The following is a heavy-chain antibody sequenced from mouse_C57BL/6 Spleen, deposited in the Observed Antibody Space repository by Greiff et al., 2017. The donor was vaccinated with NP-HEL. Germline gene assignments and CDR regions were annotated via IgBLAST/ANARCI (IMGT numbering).Heavy chain of an antibody. Sequence: EVMLVESGGGLVKPGGSLKLSCAASGFTFSSYTMSWVRQTPEKRLEWVATISGGGGNTYYPDSVKGRFTISRDNAKNTLYLQMSSLRSEDTALYYCARQDSNYVEYWGQGTTLTVSS. CDR1: GFTFSSYT. D-gene: IGHD2-5*01. J-gene: IGHJ2*01. CDR2: ISGGGGNT. V-gene: IGHV5-9*01. CDR3: ARQDSNYVEY.